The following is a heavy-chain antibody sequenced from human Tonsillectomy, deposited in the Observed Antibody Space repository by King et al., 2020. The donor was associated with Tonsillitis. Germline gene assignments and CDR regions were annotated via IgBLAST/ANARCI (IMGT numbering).Heavy chain of an antibody. V-gene: IGHV4-59*12. CDR3: ARGRYFDL. Sequence: QLQESGPGLVKPSGTLSLTCTVSGGSISSNYWSWIRQPPGTGLGWIGYIYYTGSTNYNPSLKSRGTISVDTSKNKFSLKLTSVTAADTAVYYCARGRYFDLWGRGTLVTVAS. CDR2: IYYTGST. CDR1: GGSISSNY. J-gene: IGHJ2*01.